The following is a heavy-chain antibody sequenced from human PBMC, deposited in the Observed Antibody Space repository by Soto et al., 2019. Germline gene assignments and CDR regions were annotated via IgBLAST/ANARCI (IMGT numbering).Heavy chain of an antibody. J-gene: IGHJ3*02. CDR3: ASGSGSTYAFDI. CDR2: IWYDGSNK. Sequence: GGSLRLSCAASGFTFSSYGMHWVRQAPGKGLEWVAVIWYDGSNKYYADSVKGRFTISRDNSKNTLYLQMNSLRAEDTAVYYCASGSGSTYAFDIWGQGTMVTVS. CDR1: GFTFSSYG. D-gene: IGHD3-10*01. V-gene: IGHV3-33*01.